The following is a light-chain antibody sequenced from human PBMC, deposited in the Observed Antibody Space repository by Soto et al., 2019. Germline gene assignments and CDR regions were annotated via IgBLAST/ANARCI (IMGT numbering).Light chain of an antibody. Sequence: EIVMTQSPFTLSVSPVERATLSCRASQSVRSNLAWYQQKPGQAPSLLIYGAFTRATGIPTRFSGTGSGTEFTLTISSLQPDDFATYYCQNYNSYSEACGQGTTVDIK. V-gene: IGKV3-15*01. CDR1: QSVRSN. CDR3: QNYNSYSEA. J-gene: IGKJ1*01. CDR2: GAF.